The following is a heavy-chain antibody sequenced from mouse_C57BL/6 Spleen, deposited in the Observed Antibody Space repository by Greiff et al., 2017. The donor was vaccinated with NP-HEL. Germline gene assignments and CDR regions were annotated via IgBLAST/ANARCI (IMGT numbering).Heavy chain of an antibody. Sequence: QVQLQQPGAELVMPGASVKLSCKASGYTFTSYWMHWVKQRPGQGLEWIGEIDPSDSYTNYNQKFKGKSTLTVDKSSSTAYMQLSSLTSEDSAVYYCARGDYRDGAYWGQGTLVTVSA. D-gene: IGHD2-14*01. V-gene: IGHV1-69*01. CDR1: GYTFTSYW. J-gene: IGHJ3*01. CDR2: IDPSDSYT. CDR3: ARGDYRDGAY.